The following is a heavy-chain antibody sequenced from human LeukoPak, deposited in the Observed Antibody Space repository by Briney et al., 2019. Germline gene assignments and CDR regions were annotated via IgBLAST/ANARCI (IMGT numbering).Heavy chain of an antibody. CDR1: GGSLRSHY. CDR2: IYYSGST. J-gene: IGHJ4*02. V-gene: IGHV4-59*11. D-gene: IGHD6-19*01. Sequence: PSETLSLTCTLSGGSLRSHYWSWIRQPPGKALEWLGHIYYSGSTTYSPSLKSRLTISVDTSRNQFSLSLISVTAADTAVYYCARERIAVAGTFGYWGQGTLVTVSS. CDR3: ARERIAVAGTFGY.